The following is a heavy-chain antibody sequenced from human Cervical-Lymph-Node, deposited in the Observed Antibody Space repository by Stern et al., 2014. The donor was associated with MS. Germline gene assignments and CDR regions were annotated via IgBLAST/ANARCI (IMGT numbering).Heavy chain of an antibody. CDR3: ARDLATTVTTRIDYYYGMDV. CDR1: GGTISSGGYY. D-gene: IGHD4-17*01. J-gene: IGHJ6*02. Sequence: QLQLQESGPGLVKPSQTLSLTCTVSGGTISSGGYYWSWIRQHPGKGLEWIGYIYYSGSTYYNPSLKSRVTISVDTSKNQLSLKLSSVTAADTAVYYCARDLATTVTTRIDYYYGMDVWGQGTTVTVSS. V-gene: IGHV4-31*03. CDR2: IYYSGST.